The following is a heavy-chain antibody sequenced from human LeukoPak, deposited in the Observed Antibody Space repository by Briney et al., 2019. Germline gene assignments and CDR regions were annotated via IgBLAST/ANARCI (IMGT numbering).Heavy chain of an antibody. D-gene: IGHD1-26*01. Sequence: GGSLRLSCLTSGFTFSTNAMSWVRQAPGKGLEWLSGISGSGASTYYADSVTGRFTISRDNSRNTLYLQMNSLRGDDTAVYYCAKDVGKWESLHFFDYWGQGTLVTVSS. CDR1: GFTFSTNA. CDR3: AKDVGKWESLHFFDY. CDR2: ISGSGAST. J-gene: IGHJ4*02. V-gene: IGHV3-23*01.